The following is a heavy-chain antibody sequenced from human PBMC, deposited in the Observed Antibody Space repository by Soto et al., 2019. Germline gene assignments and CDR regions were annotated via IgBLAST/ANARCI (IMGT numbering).Heavy chain of an antibody. J-gene: IGHJ6*03. D-gene: IGHD5-12*01. CDR3: ASTVLSGYDFVGYYYYYMDV. CDR2: IYYSGST. Sequence: SETLSLTCTVSGGSISSYYWSWIRQPPGKGLEWIGYIYYSGSTNYNPSLKSRVTISVDTSKNQFSLKLSSVTAADTAVYYCASTVLSGYDFVGYYYYYMDVWGKGTTVTVSS. CDR1: GGSISSYY. V-gene: IGHV4-59*01.